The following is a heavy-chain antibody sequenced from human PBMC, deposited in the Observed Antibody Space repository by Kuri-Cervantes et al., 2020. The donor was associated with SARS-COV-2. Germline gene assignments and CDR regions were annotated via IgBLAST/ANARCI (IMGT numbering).Heavy chain of an antibody. Sequence: SETLSLTCAVYGGSCSGYYWSWIRQPPGKGLEWIGEINHSGSTNYNPSLKSRVTISVDTSKNQFSLELSSVTAADTAVYYCARGVGAAVAGTLITIYYYYGMDVWGQGTTVTVSS. CDR2: INHSGST. CDR1: GGSCSGYY. J-gene: IGHJ6*02. CDR3: ARGVGAAVAGTLITIYYYYGMDV. D-gene: IGHD6-19*01. V-gene: IGHV4-34*01.